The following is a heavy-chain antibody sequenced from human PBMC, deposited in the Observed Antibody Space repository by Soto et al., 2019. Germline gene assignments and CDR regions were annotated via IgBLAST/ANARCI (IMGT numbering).Heavy chain of an antibody. CDR1: GFSLSTSGVG. Sequence: SGPTLVNPTQTLTLTCTFSGFSLSTSGVGVGWIRQPPGKALEWLALIYWNDDKRYSPSLKSRLTITKDTSKNQVVLTMTNMALVDLVYFFFPHRNGRKYYSSSGMDVGGQGPRATV. J-gene: IGHJ6*02. CDR2: IYWNDDK. CDR3: PHRNGRKYYSSSGMDV. V-gene: IGHV2-5*01. D-gene: IGHD1-1*01.